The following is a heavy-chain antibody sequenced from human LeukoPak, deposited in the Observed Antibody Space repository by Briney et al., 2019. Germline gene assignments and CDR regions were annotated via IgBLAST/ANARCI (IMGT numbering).Heavy chain of an antibody. V-gene: IGHV3-21*01. CDR2: IGPTGTDR. J-gene: IGHJ4*02. D-gene: IGHD1-14*01. CDR1: GYTFSSCG. Sequence: GGSLRLSCAASGYTFSSCGFNWVRQAPGKGLEWVSSIGPTGTDRYYAGSVRGRFTISRDNAKNSMYLQMDSLRDEDTAVYYCATETIGRHYDYWGQGTLLTVSS. CDR3: ATETIGRHYDY.